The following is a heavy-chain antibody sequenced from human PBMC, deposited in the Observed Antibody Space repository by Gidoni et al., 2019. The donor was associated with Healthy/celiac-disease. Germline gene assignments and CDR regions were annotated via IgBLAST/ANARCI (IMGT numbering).Heavy chain of an antibody. Sequence: EVQLLESGGGLLQHGGSLRLSCAASGFTFSSYGMSWVRQAPGKGLEWVSAISGSGGSTYYADSVKGRFTISRDNTKNTLYLQMNSLRAEDTAVYYCASNLSYGDYYYYYGMDVWGQGTTVTVSS. CDR2: ISGSGGST. CDR1: GFTFSSYG. CDR3: ASNLSYGDYYYYYGMDV. J-gene: IGHJ6*02. V-gene: IGHV3-23*01. D-gene: IGHD4-17*01.